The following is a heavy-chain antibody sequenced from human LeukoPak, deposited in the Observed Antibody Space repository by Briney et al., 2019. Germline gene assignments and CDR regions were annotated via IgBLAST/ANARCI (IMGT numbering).Heavy chain of an antibody. CDR1: GFIFSSYS. CDR3: ATGGRGTAARPGDY. D-gene: IGHD6-6*01. CDR2: ISSGSSSM. Sequence: GGSLRLSCAASGFIFSSYSMNWVRQTPGKGLEWVSYISSGSSSMYYADSVKGRFTVSRDNAKNSLYLQMNSLRGEDAAVYYCATGGRGTAARPGDYWGQGTLVTVSS. J-gene: IGHJ4*02. V-gene: IGHV3-48*01.